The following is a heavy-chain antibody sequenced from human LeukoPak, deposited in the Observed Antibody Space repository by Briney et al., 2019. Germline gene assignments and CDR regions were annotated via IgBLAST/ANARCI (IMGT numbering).Heavy chain of an antibody. CDR1: GGSISSGGYY. CDR3: ARDRWGYGDDYYYGMDV. J-gene: IGHJ6*02. Sequence: SQTLSLTCTVSGGSISSGGYYWSWIRQHPGKGLEWIGYIYNSGSTYYNPSLKSRVTISVDTSRNQFSLKLSSVTAADTAVYYCARDRWGYGDDYYYGMDVWGQGTTVTVSS. D-gene: IGHD4-17*01. CDR2: IYNSGST. V-gene: IGHV4-31*03.